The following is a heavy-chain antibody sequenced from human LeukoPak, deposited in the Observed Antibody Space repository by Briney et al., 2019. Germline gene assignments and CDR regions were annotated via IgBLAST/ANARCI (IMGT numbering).Heavy chain of an antibody. J-gene: IGHJ4*02. CDR1: GFTFHHYA. V-gene: IGHV3-9*01. D-gene: IGHD5-12*01. Sequence: GGSLRLSCAVSGFTFHHYAIHWVRQVPGKGLEWVSGISWNSGSIGYVDSVKGRFTISRDNAKNSVYLQMNSLRAEDTALYYCAKDKAPLYSGYDWDLDFWGQGTLVTVSS. CDR3: AKDKAPLYSGYDWDLDF. CDR2: ISWNSGSI.